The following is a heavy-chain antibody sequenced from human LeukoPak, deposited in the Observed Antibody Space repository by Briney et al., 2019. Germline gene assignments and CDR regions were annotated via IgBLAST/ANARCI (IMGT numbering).Heavy chain of an antibody. CDR2: IYYTGNK. CDR3: ARLTLGLYDSSGYFDY. V-gene: IGHV4-39*02. J-gene: IGHJ4*02. CDR1: GDSIISSSYY. Sequence: SETLSLTCTVSGDSIISSSYYWDWIRQPPGKGLEWIGSIYYTGNKYTNPSLEGRFTISIYTSRNPFSLKLRSVTAADTAVYYCARLTLGLYDSSGYFDYWGQGSPVTVSS. D-gene: IGHD3-22*01.